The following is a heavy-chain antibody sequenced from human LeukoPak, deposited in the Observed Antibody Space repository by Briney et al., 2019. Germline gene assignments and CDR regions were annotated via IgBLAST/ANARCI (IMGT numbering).Heavy chain of an antibody. CDR3: ARAPEAAAGGDYYYYMDV. CDR2: IIPIFGTA. CDR1: GGTFSSYA. J-gene: IGHJ6*03. V-gene: IGHV1-69*05. D-gene: IGHD6-13*01. Sequence: ASVKVSCKASGGTFSSYAISWVRQAPGQGLEWMGGIIPIFGTANYAQRFQGRATITTDESTSTAYMELSSLRSEDTAVYYCARAPEAAAGGDYYYYMDVWGKGTTVTVSS.